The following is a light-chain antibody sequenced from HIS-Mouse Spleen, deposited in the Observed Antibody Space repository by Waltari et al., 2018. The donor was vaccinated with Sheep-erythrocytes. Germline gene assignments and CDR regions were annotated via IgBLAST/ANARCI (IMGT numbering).Light chain of an antibody. Sequence: QSALTQPPSASGSPGQSVTISCTGNSSDVGGYNYVSWYQQHPGKAPKLMIYEVSRRPPGVPDRSSGSKSGNTASLTVSGLQAEDEADYYCSSYAGSNNWVFGGGTKLTVL. CDR1: SSDVGGYNY. V-gene: IGLV2-8*01. CDR3: SSYAGSNNWV. J-gene: IGLJ3*02. CDR2: EVS.